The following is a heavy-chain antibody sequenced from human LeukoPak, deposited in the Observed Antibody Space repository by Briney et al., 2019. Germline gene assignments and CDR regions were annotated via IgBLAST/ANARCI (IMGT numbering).Heavy chain of an antibody. Sequence: ASVKVPCKVSGYTLTELSMHWVRQAPGKGLEWMGGFDPEDGETIYAQKFQGRVTMTEDTSTDTAYMELSSLRSEDTAVYYCATVKTAYNWNSGAFDIWGQGTMVTVSS. J-gene: IGHJ3*02. CDR2: FDPEDGET. V-gene: IGHV1-24*01. CDR3: ATVKTAYNWNSGAFDI. D-gene: IGHD1-1*01. CDR1: GYTLTELS.